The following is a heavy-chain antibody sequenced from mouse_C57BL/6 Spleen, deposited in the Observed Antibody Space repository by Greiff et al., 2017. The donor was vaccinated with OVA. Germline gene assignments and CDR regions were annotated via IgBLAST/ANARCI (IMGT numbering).Heavy chain of an antibody. Sequence: QVQLQQSGAELVKPGASVKISCKASGYAFSSYWMNWVKQRPGKGLEWIGQIYHGDGDTNYNGKFKGKATLTADKSSSTAYMQLSSLTSEDSAVYFCARNYSNSFYYAMDYWGQGTSVTVSS. CDR3: ARNYSNSFYYAMDY. J-gene: IGHJ4*01. V-gene: IGHV1-80*01. CDR1: GYAFSSYW. D-gene: IGHD2-5*01. CDR2: IYHGDGDT.